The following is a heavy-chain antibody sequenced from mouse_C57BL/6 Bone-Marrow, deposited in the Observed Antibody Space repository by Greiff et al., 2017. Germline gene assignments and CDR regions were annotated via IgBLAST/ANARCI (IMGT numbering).Heavy chain of an antibody. CDR1: GYSFTGYY. V-gene: IGHV1-42*01. CDR2: INPSTGGT. J-gene: IGHJ4*01. Sequence: EVKLQESGPELVKPGASVKISCKASGYSFTGYYMNWVKQSPEKSLEWIGEINPSTGGTPYNQKFKAKATLTVDKSSSTAYMQLKSLTSEDSAVYYCARSVYARDYWGQGTSVTVSS. CDR3: ARSVYARDY.